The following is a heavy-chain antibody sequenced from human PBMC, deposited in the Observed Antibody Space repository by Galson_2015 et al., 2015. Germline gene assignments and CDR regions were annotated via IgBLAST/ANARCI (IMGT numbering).Heavy chain of an antibody. D-gene: IGHD3-22*01. J-gene: IGHJ4*02. V-gene: IGHV4-34*01. CDR1: GGSFSGYY. Sequence: SESLSLTCAVYGGSFSGYYWSWIRQPPGQGLEWIGEINHSGSTNYNPSLKSRVTISVDTSKNQFSLKLSSVTAADTAVYYCARERPGGLDSSGYYYDYWGQGTLVTVSS. CDR2: INHSGST. CDR3: ARERPGGLDSSGYYYDY.